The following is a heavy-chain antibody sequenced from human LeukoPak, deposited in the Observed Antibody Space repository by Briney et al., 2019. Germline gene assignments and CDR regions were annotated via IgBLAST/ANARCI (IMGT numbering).Heavy chain of an antibody. CDR2: IKEDGSDK. CDR1: GFTFSSYW. CDR3: VSGANTYTY. V-gene: IGHV3-7*02. J-gene: IGHJ4*02. Sequence: GGSLRLSCAVSGFTFSSYWMSWVRQAPGKGLEWVANIKEDGSDKNYVDSVKGRFTISRDNAKNSLFLQMNSLRAEDTAVYYCVSGANTYTYWGQGTLVTVSS. D-gene: IGHD4/OR15-4a*01.